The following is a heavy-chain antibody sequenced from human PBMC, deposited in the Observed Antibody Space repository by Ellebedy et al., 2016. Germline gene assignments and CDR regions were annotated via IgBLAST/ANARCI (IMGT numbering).Heavy chain of an antibody. J-gene: IGHJ4*02. CDR1: GFTFSGFA. CDR3: AKCRHSTGCLLDS. V-gene: IGHV3-23*01. Sequence: GGSLRLSCAASGFTFSGFAMSWVRQAPGKGLEWVSTISSAGSPNYADSVRGRFTISRDSSKDTLYLEMDGLRADDTAIYYCAKCRHSTGCLLDSWGQGTLVTVSS. CDR2: ISSAGSP. D-gene: IGHD6-19*01.